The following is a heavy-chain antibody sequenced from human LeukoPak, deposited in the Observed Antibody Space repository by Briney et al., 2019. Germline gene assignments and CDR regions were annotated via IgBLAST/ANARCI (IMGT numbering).Heavy chain of an antibody. J-gene: IGHJ4*02. D-gene: IGHD1-26*01. Sequence: ASVKVSCKASGYMFTSYDMHWVRQAPGQGLEWMGIINPSGGSTSYAQKFQGRVTMTRDMSTNTVYMELSSLRSEDTAVYYCASFAASGSFYFDYWGQGTLVTVSS. CDR3: ASFAASGSFYFDY. CDR2: INPSGGST. V-gene: IGHV1-46*01. CDR1: GYMFTSYD.